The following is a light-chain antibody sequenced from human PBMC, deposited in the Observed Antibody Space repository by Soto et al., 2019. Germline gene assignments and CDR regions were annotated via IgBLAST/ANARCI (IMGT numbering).Light chain of an antibody. Sequence: DIQMAQSPSSLSASLGDRVTITCRASENIRHYLNWYQQKPGKAPTLLIYAASTLQSGVPSRFSGSGSGTDFTLTISSLQPEDFATYSCQQSFTTPWTFGQGTKVDI. V-gene: IGKV1-39*01. CDR3: QQSFTTPWT. J-gene: IGKJ1*01. CDR1: ENIRHY. CDR2: AAS.